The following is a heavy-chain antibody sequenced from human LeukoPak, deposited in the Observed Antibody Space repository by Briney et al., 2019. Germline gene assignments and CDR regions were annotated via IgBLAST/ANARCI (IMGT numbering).Heavy chain of an antibody. CDR1: GGSFSGYY. CDR2: INHSGST. CDR3: ASRRSLGFDP. D-gene: IGHD6-13*01. J-gene: IGHJ5*02. Sequence: SETLSLTCAVYGGSFSGYYWSWIRQPPGKGLEWIGEINHSGSTNYNPPLKSRVTISVDTSKNQFSLKLSSVTAADTAVYYCASRRSLGFDPWGQGTLVTVSS. V-gene: IGHV4-34*01.